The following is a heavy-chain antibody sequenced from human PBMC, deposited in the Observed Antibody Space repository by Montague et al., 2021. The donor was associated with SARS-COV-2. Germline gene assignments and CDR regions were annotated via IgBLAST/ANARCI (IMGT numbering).Heavy chain of an antibody. CDR2: IYRSGSP. D-gene: IGHD3-10*01. Sequence: TLSLTCTVSGGSISRGYYYWSWIRLPAGKGLEWIGRIYRSGSPNYNPSLESRVVLSVDTSRNQFSMKMTSVTAADTAMYYCARERTVVIITGYYYYGVDVWGQGTTVTVSS. CDR3: ARERTVVIITGYYYYGVDV. V-gene: IGHV4-61*02. CDR1: GGSISRGYYY. J-gene: IGHJ6*02.